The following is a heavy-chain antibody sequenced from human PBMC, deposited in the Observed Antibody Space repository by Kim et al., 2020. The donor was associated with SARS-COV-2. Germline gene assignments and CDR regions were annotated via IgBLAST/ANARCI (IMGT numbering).Heavy chain of an antibody. CDR3: AKFLSSDYGADSFHHH. D-gene: IGHD4-17*01. CDR1: GFTFSSYA. J-gene: IGHJ1*01. Sequence: GGSLRLSCAASGFTFSSYAMSWVRQAPGQGLVWVSGMTVIGYRTYYADSVKGRFTISRDNSMNTLFLQMNSLRVEDTAIYYCAKFLSSDYGADSFHHHWGQGTLVTVSS. CDR2: MTVIGYRT. V-gene: IGHV3-23*01.